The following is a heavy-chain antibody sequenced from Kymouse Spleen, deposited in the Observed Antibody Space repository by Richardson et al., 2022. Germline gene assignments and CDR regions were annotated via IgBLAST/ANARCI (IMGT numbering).Heavy chain of an antibody. CDR2: IYYSGST. D-gene: IGHD1-7*01. J-gene: IGHJ3*02. CDR1: GGSISSSSYY. Sequence: QLQLQESGPGLVKPSETLSLTCTVSGGSISSSSYYWGWIRQPPGKGLEWIGSIYYSGSTYYNPSLKSRVTISVDTSKNQFSLKLSSVTAADTAVYYCARLRITGTTNAFDIWGQGTMVTVSS. V-gene: IGHV4-39*01. CDR3: ARLRITGTTNAFDI.